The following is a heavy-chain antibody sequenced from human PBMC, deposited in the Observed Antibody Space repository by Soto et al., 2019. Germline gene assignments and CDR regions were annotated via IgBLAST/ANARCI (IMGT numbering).Heavy chain of an antibody. CDR2: INGDGSSI. D-gene: IGHD2-2*01. CDR1: GFPFSSYW. V-gene: IGHV3-74*01. J-gene: IGHJ4*02. CDR3: TRRGCSTTGRYFN. Sequence: EVRLVESGGDLVQPGGSLRLSCAASGFPFSSYWMHWVRQAPGKGLVWVSRINGDGSSISYADSVKGRFTISRDNAKNTLYLQMNSLRAEDAAVYYCTRRGCSTTGRYFNWGRGTLVTVSS.